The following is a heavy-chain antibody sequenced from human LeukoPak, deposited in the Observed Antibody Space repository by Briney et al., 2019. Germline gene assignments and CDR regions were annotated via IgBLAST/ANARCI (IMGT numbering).Heavy chain of an antibody. CDR1: GGSISSYY. CDR3: ARDTLGYCSGVSCSTAFDI. Sequence: SETLSLTCTVSGGSISSYYWSWIRQPAGKGLEWIGRIYTSGSTNYNPSLKSRVTMSVDTSKSQFSLKLSSVTAADTAVYYCARDTLGYCSGVSCSTAFDIWGQGTMVIVSS. CDR2: IYTSGST. D-gene: IGHD2-15*01. J-gene: IGHJ3*02. V-gene: IGHV4-4*07.